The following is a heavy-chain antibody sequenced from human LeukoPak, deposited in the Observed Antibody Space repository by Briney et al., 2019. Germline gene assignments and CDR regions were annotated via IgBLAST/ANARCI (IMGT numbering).Heavy chain of an antibody. Sequence: ASVTVSCKASGYTFTGYYMHWVRQAPGQGLEWMGWINPNSGGTNYAQKFQGWVTMTRDTSISTAYMELSRLRSDDTAVYYCARRGYYYDSSGYYYSVYDIWGQGTMVTVSS. CDR1: GYTFTGYY. D-gene: IGHD3-22*01. CDR2: INPNSGGT. V-gene: IGHV1-2*04. J-gene: IGHJ3*02. CDR3: ARRGYYYDSSGYYYSVYDI.